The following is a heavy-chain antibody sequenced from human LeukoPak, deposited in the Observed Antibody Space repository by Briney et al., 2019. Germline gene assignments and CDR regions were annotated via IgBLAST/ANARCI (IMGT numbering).Heavy chain of an antibody. D-gene: IGHD3-9*01. V-gene: IGHV4-59*01. CDR1: GGSFSSYY. CDR2: IYYSGST. CDR3: ARGVGLRYFDWLSAWFDP. J-gene: IGHJ5*02. Sequence: PSETLSLTCAVYGGSFSSYYWSWIRQPPGKGLEWIGYIYYSGSTNYNPSLKSRVTISVDTSRNQFSLKLSSVTAADTAAYYCARGVGLRYFDWLSAWFDPWGQGTLVTVSS.